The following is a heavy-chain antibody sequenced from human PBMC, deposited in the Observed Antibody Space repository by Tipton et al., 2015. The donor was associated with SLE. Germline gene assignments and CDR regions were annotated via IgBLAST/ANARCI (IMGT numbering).Heavy chain of an antibody. Sequence: TLSLTCTVSGGSVSGHYRSWIRQPPGKGLEWIGYIYDTGSTSYNPSLKSRVTISEDTSKQQFSLKLSSLTAADTAVYYCATLVGGYYSSSRVVWYFDLWGRGTLVTVSS. CDR1: GGSVSGHY. CDR2: IYDTGST. CDR3: ATLVGGYYSSSRVVWYFDL. J-gene: IGHJ2*01. D-gene: IGHD6-6*01. V-gene: IGHV4-59*08.